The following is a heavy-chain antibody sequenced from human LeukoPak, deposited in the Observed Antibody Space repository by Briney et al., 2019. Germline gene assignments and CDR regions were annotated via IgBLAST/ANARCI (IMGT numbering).Heavy chain of an antibody. CDR1: GFTFSSYA. J-gene: IGHJ4*02. CDR3: ARDPLQMATITRTFDY. CDR2: ISYDGSNK. V-gene: IGHV3-30*04. Sequence: PGRSLRLSCAASGFTFSSYAMHWVRQAPGKGLEWVAVISYDGSNKYYADSVKGRFTISGDNSKNTLYLQMNSLRAEDTAVYYCARDPLQMATITRTFDYWGQGTLVTVSS. D-gene: IGHD5-24*01.